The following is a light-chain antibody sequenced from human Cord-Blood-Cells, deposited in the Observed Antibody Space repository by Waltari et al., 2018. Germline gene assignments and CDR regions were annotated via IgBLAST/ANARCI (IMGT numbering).Light chain of an antibody. CDR2: DVS. CDR1: SSDVGGYNY. J-gene: IGLJ1*01. V-gene: IGLV2-14*01. CDR3: SSYTSSSTYV. Sequence: QSALTQPASVSGSPGQSITISCTGTSSDVGGYNYVSWYQQHPGKAPKLMIYDVSNRPSGVSKLFSGSKSGNTVSLTISGLQAEDEADYYCSSYTSSSTYVFGTGTKVTVL.